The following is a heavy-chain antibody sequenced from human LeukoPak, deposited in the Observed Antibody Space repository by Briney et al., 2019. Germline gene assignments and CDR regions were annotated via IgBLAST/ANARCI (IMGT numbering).Heavy chain of an antibody. CDR2: IKQDGSEK. CDR1: GFTFSSYW. D-gene: IGHD5-24*01. Sequence: GGSLRLSCAASGFTFSSYWMSWVRQAPGKGLEWVANIKQDGSEKYYVDSVKGRFTISRDNAKNSLYLQMNSLRAEDTAVYYCARDREMATTAFDYWGQGTLVTVSS. J-gene: IGHJ4*02. V-gene: IGHV3-7*01. CDR3: ARDREMATTAFDY.